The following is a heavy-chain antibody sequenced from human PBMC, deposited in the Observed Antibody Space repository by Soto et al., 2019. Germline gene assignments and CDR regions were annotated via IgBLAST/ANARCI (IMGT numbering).Heavy chain of an antibody. Sequence: EVQLVESGGGLVKPGESLRLSCAASGFTFSRYSMNWVRQAPGEGLEWVSSISSSSTYINYADSVKGRFTISGDNAKQSLYLQMNSLRAEDTAVYYCARADIIIMPAAMSWFDPWGQGTLVTVSS. V-gene: IGHV3-21*01. CDR2: ISSSSTYI. CDR3: ARADIIIMPAAMSWFDP. J-gene: IGHJ5*02. CDR1: GFTFSRYS. D-gene: IGHD2-2*01.